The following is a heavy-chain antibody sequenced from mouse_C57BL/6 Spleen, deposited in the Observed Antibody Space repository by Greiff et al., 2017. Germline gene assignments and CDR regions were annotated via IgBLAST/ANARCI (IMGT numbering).Heavy chain of an antibody. V-gene: IGHV5-4*01. D-gene: IGHD2-2*01. J-gene: IGHJ4*01. CDR1: GFTFSSYA. CDR2: ISDGGSYT. CDR3: ARTMVYYYAMDY. Sequence: EVQGVESGGGLVKPGGSLKLSCAASGFTFSSYAMSWVRQTPEKRLEWVATISDGGSYTYYQDNVKGRFTLSRDNAKNNLYLQMSHLKSEDTAMYYCARTMVYYYAMDYWGQGTSVTVSS.